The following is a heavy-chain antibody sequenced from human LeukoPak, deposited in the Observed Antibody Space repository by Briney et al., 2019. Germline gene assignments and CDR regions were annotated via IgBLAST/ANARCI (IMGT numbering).Heavy chain of an antibody. CDR1: GGSISSGSYY. V-gene: IGHV4-61*02. J-gene: IGHJ6*03. CDR3: ASFYCSGGSCYQYFSYYYMDV. D-gene: IGHD2-15*01. Sequence: SQTLSLTCTVSGGSISSGSYYWSWIRQPAGKGLEWIGRIYTSGSTNYNPSLKSRVTISVDTSKNQFSLKLSSVTAADTAVYYCASFYCSGGSCYQYFSYYYMDVWGKGTTVIISS. CDR2: IYTSGST.